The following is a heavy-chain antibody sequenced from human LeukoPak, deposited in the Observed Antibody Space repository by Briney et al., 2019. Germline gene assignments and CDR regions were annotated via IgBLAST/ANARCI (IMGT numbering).Heavy chain of an antibody. V-gene: IGHV4-39*01. D-gene: IGHD3-10*01. CDR3: ARHPIFSGTASQLWFDP. Sequence: SETLSLTCTVSGGSISSGDYYWSWIRQPPGKGPEWIGSIYYAGSTFYKPSLRSRVTISVDTSKNQFSLTLNSVTAADTAVYYCARHPIFSGTASQLWFDPWGQGALVTVSS. J-gene: IGHJ5*02. CDR2: IYYAGST. CDR1: GGSISSGDYY.